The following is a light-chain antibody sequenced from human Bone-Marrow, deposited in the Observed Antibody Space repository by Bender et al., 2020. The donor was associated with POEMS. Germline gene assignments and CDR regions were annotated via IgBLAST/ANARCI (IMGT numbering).Light chain of an antibody. V-gene: IGLV2-14*02. CDR2: GDN. Sequence: QSALTQPASVSGSPGQSLTISCTGTRNDVGLYNLVSWYQQYPGKVPKLLIYGDNQRPSGVPDRLSGSKSGSTASLTVSGLQAEDEADYFCSSYTGSDSVLFGGGTKLTVL. CDR1: RNDVGLYNL. J-gene: IGLJ2*01. CDR3: SSYTGSDSVL.